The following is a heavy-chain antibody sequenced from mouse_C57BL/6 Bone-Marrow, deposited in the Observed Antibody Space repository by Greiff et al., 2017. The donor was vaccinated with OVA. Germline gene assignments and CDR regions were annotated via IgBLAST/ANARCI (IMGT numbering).Heavy chain of an antibody. Sequence: QVQLKQSGAELVKPGASVKMSCKASGYTFTTYPLEWMKQNHGKSLEWIGNFHPYNDDTKYNEKFTGTATLTVEKSSSTVYWERSRLTADDAAVYYGASSHGSPVAYWGQGTLVTVSA. J-gene: IGHJ3*01. V-gene: IGHV1-47*01. CDR3: ASSHGSPVAY. CDR2: FHPYNDDT. CDR1: GYTFTTYP. D-gene: IGHD2-2*01.